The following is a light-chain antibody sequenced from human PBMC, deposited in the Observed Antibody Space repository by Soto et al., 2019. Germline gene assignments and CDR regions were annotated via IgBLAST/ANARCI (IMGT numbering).Light chain of an antibody. Sequence: EIVLTQSPGTLSLSPGERATLSCRASQSVSNNYLAWYQQRPGQAPRLLIYGASTRATGIPDRFSGSGSGTDFTLTISRLEPEDFAVYYCQQCGSSLYTFGQGTKVDIK. CDR2: GAS. CDR3: QQCGSSLYT. CDR1: QSVSNNY. J-gene: IGKJ2*01. V-gene: IGKV3-20*01.